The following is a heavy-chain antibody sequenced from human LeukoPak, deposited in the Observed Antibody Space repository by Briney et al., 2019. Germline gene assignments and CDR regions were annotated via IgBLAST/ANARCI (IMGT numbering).Heavy chain of an antibody. CDR2: IWHDGVNK. Sequence: GGSLRLSCAASGFTFSSYGMDWVRQAPGKGLEWVAVIWHDGVNKYYVDSVKGRFTISRDNSKNTLYLQMNSLRAEDTAVYYCARDGYTYGTGAFDIWGQGTMVTVSS. D-gene: IGHD5-18*01. J-gene: IGHJ3*02. CDR1: GFTFSSYG. V-gene: IGHV3-33*01. CDR3: ARDGYTYGTGAFDI.